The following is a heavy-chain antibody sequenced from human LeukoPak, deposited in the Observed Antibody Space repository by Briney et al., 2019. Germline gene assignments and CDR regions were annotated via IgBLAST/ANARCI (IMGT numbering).Heavy chain of an antibody. Sequence: GGSLRLSCTASGFTFSTYSMNWVRQAPGKGLEWVALISFDGSNKYYADSVKGRFSISRDNSKNTLSLQMNSLRAEDTAVYYCVRDWSAVVPAAHFDYWGQGTLVTVSS. CDR2: ISFDGSNK. CDR1: GFTFSTYS. V-gene: IGHV3-30*03. CDR3: VRDWSAVVPAAHFDY. J-gene: IGHJ4*02. D-gene: IGHD2-2*01.